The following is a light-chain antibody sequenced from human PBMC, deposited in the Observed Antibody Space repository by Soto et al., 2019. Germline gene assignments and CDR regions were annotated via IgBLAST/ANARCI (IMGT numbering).Light chain of an antibody. CDR3: QSYDSRVSGSRV. CDR1: SSNIGAGYD. CDR2: ANS. Sequence: QSVLTQPPSVSGAPGQRVTISCTGSSSNIGAGYDVHWYQQLPGTAPKLIIFANSNRPSGVPDRFSGSKSGTSASLAITGLQAEDEANYYCQSYDSRVSGSRVFGGGTQLTVL. J-gene: IGLJ3*02. V-gene: IGLV1-40*01.